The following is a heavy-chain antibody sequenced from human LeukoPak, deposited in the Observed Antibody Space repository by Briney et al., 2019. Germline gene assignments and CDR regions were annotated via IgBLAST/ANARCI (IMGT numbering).Heavy chain of an antibody. D-gene: IGHD5-12*01. CDR3: ARDMVEATTRGIDY. Sequence: PGGSLRLSCAASGFTFSSYGMHWVRQAPGKGLEWVAVVSYDGSNRHYADSVKGRFTISRDNAKNSLYLQMNTLRAEDTGVYYCARDMVEATTRGIDYWGQGTLVTVSS. V-gene: IGHV3-30*03. CDR1: GFTFSSYG. CDR2: VSYDGSNR. J-gene: IGHJ4*02.